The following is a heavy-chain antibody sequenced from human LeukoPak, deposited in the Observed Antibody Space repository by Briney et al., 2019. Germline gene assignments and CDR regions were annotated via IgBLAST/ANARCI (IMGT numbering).Heavy chain of an antibody. CDR1: GFTVISNY. J-gene: IGHJ4*02. Sequence: PGGSLRLSCAASGFTVISNYMSWVRQAPGKGLEWVSVIYSGGNTYYADSVEGRFTISRDNSKNTLYLQMKTLKAKDTAVYYCARDLHPRLAGFFDYWGQGTLVTVSS. CDR2: IYSGGNT. V-gene: IGHV3-53*01. D-gene: IGHD3-3*02. CDR3: ARDLHPRLAGFFDY.